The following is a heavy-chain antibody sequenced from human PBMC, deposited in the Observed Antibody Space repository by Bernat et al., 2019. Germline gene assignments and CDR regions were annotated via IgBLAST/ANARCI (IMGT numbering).Heavy chain of an antibody. Sequence: EVQLVESGGGLVKPGGSLRLSCAASGFTFSSYSMNWVRQAPGKGLEWVSAISGSGGSTYYADSVKGRFTISRDNSKNTLYLQMNSLRAEDTAVYYCAKDFYCSSTSCYVGAFDIWGQGTMVTVSS. J-gene: IGHJ3*02. CDR1: GFTFSSYS. CDR3: AKDFYCSSTSCYVGAFDI. D-gene: IGHD2-2*01. V-gene: IGHV3-23*04. CDR2: ISGSGGST.